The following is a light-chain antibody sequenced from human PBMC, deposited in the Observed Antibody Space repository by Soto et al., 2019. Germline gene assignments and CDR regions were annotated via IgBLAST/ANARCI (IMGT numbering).Light chain of an antibody. Sequence: DIQMTQSTSTLSASVGDRVTITCRASQSISSWLAWYQQKPGKAPKVLIYDASSLESGVPSRFSGSGSGTEFILTISSLHPDDFASFCCQHYGGMWTFAQGTK. J-gene: IGKJ1*01. CDR3: QHYGGMWT. CDR2: DAS. CDR1: QSISSW. V-gene: IGKV1-5*01.